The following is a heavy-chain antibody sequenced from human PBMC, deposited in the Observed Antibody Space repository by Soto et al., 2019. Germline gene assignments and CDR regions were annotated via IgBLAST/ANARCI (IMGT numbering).Heavy chain of an antibody. V-gene: IGHV1-18*01. J-gene: IGHJ6*03. CDR2: ISAYNGNT. CDR3: ARDPPRLAVASRRNYYYSYMDV. D-gene: IGHD6-19*01. CDR1: GYTFTSYG. Sequence: ASVKVSCKASGYTFTSYGISWVRQAPGQGLEWMGWISAYNGNTNYAQKLQGRVTMTTDTSTTTAYMELRSLRSDDTAVYYCARDPPRLAVASRRNYYYSYMDVWGKGTTVTVSS.